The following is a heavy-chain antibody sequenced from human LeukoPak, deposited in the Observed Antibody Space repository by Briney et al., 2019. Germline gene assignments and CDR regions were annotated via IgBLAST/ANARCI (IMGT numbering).Heavy chain of an antibody. CDR3: ASGRSTGYPYYFET. D-gene: IGHD5-12*01. Sequence: ASVKVSCKASGYTFISYDIKWVRQATGEGLEWMGWMIPKSGSTGYAQKSQGRVTITRNTSISTAYMELSGLRSEDTAGYYCASGRSTGYPYYFETWGKGPLVTVSS. CDR1: GYTFISYD. J-gene: IGHJ4*02. CDR2: MIPKSGST. V-gene: IGHV1-8*03.